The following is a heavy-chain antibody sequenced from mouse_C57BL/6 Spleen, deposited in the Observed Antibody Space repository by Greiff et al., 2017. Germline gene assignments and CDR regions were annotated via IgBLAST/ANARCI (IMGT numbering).Heavy chain of an antibody. J-gene: IGHJ2*01. D-gene: IGHD2-2*01. CDR2: IDPENGDT. V-gene: IGHV14-4*01. CDR3: TSGGYDGGYLNY. Sequence: VQLQQSGAELVRPGASVKLSCTASGFNIKDDYMHWVKQRPEQGLEWIGWIDPENGDTEYASKFQGKATITADTSSNTAYLQLSSLTSEDTAVYCCTSGGYDGGYLNYWGQGTTLTVSS. CDR1: GFNIKDDY.